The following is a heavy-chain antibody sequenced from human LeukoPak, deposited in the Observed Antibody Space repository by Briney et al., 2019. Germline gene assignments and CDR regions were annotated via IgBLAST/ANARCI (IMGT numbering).Heavy chain of an antibody. CDR2: IYHSGST. D-gene: IGHD6-13*01. J-gene: IGHJ4*02. CDR1: GYSISSGYY. Sequence: PETLSLTCTVAGYSISSGYYWGWIRQPPGKGLEWIGSIYHSGSTYYNPSLKSRVTISVDTSKNQFSLKLSSVTAADTAVYYCARGYSSSPVDYWGQGTLVTVSS. V-gene: IGHV4-38-2*02. CDR3: ARGYSSSPVDY.